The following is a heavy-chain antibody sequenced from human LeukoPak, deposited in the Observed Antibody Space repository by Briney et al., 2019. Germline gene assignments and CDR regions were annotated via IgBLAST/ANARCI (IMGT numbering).Heavy chain of an antibody. J-gene: IGHJ5*02. CDR1: GFTFTGYG. D-gene: IGHD2/OR15-2a*01. CDR2: VWYDGTRK. CDR3: SKDTDTTCHFGRFHP. V-gene: IGHV3-33*06. Sequence: PGGSLRLSCAASGFTFTGYGFHWVRQAPGKGLEWVAVVWYDGTRKYYADSVKGRFTVSRDNSENTVYLQISGLRAEDTAVYYCSKDTDTTCHFGRFHPWGQGTLVTVSS.